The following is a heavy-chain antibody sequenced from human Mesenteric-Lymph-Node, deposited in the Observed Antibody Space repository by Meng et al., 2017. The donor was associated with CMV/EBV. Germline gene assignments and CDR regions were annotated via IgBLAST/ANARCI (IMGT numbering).Heavy chain of an antibody. CDR3: AKDLTKEYCSSTSCYTLAGSDY. V-gene: IGHV3-30*02. J-gene: IGHJ4*02. CDR2: IRYDGSNK. CDR1: GFTFSSYG. Sequence: GESLKISCAASGFTFSSYGMHWVRQAPGKGLEWVAFIRYDGSNKYYADSVKGRFTISRDNSKNTLYLQMNSLRAEDTAVYYCAKDLTKEYCSSTSCYTLAGSDYWGQGTLVTVSS. D-gene: IGHD2-2*02.